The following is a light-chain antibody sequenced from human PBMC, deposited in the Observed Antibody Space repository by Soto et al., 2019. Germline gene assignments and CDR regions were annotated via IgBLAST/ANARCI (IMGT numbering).Light chain of an antibody. CDR3: CSYAGSSTIYV. CDR2: EGS. J-gene: IGLJ1*01. CDR1: SSDVGSYNL. V-gene: IGLV2-23*01. Sequence: QSALTQPASVSGSPGQSITISCTGTSSDVGSYNLVSWYQQHTGKAPKLMIYEGSKRPSGVSNRFSGSKSGNTASLTISGLQAEAEADYYCCSYAGSSTIYVFGTGTKVTVL.